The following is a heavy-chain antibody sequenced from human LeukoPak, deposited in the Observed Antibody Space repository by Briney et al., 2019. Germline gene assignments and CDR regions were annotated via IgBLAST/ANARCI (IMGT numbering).Heavy chain of an antibody. D-gene: IGHD3-16*01. CDR3: ARGGGLDV. Sequence: GGSLRLSCAASGFTFSSYWMNWARQAPGKGLEWVASINHNGNVNYYVDSVKGRFTISRDNAKNSPYLRMSNLRAEDTAVYFCARGGGLDVWGQGATVTVSS. V-gene: IGHV3-7*03. J-gene: IGHJ6*02. CDR2: INHNGNVN. CDR1: GFTFSSYW.